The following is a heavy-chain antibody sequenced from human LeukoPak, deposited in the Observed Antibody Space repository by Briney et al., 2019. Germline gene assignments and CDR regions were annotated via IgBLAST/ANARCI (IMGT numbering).Heavy chain of an antibody. J-gene: IGHJ4*02. CDR3: ARGGDIIVVPVDY. Sequence: GGSLRLSCAASGFTFSSYEMNWVRQAPGKGLEWVSYISSSGSTIYYADSVKGRFTISRDNAKNSLYLQMNSLRAEDTAVYYCARGGDIIVVPVDYWGKGTLVTVSS. D-gene: IGHD2-2*01. CDR2: ISSSGSTI. CDR1: GFTFSSYE. V-gene: IGHV3-48*03.